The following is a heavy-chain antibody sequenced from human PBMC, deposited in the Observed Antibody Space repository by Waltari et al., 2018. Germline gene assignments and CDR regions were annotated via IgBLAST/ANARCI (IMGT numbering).Heavy chain of an antibody. J-gene: IGHJ4*02. V-gene: IGHV3-30-3*01. CDR1: GFAFSRYA. D-gene: IGHD4-17*01. CDR3: ARDGHAVTSAAFDY. Sequence: QVQLVESGGGVVQPGRSLRLSCAASGFAFSRYAMHWVRQAPGKGLEWVAVISYDGSNKYYADSVKGRFTISRDNSKNTLYLQMNSLRAEDTAVYYCARDGHAVTSAAFDYWGQGTLVTVSS. CDR2: ISYDGSNK.